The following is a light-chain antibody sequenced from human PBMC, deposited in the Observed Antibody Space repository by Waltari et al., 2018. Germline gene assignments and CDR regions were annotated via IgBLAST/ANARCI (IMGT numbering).Light chain of an antibody. Sequence: QSALTQFASVSGSPGQSITISCTGTSSDVGGYNLVSWYQQHPGRAPKLIIYDVTKRPSGVSNRFSGSKSGNTASLTISGLQAEDEADYYCCSFAGSISVFTVFGTGTTVT. CDR1: SSDVGGYNL. J-gene: IGLJ1*01. V-gene: IGLV2-23*02. CDR2: DVT. CDR3: CSFAGSISVFTV.